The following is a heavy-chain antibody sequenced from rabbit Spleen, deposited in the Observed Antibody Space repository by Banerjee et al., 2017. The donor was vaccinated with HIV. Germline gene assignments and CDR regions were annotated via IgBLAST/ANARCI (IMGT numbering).Heavy chain of an antibody. D-gene: IGHD4-1*01. CDR3: AKDMGVAAGYFFNL. CDR2: IDPVFGVT. CDR1: GIDFSSYYY. V-gene: IGHV1S7*01. J-gene: IGHJ4*01. Sequence: QLEESGGDLVKPEGSLTLSCKASGIDFSSYYYMCWVRQAPGKGLEWIGYIDPVFGVTVYANWVNGRFTISRDNAQSTLYLQLNSLTAADTATYFCAKDMGVAAGYFFNLWGQGTLVTVS.